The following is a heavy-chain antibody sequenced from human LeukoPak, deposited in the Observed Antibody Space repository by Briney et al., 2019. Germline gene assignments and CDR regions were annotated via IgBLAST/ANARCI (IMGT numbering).Heavy chain of an antibody. CDR2: ISYDGSNK. CDR1: GFTFSSYG. V-gene: IGHV3-30*18. J-gene: IGHJ4*02. Sequence: PGGSLRLSCAASGFTFSSYGMHWVRQAPGKGLEWVAVISYDGSNKYYADSVKGRFTISRDNSKNTLYLQMNSLRAEDTAVYYCAKPQGGSYFDYFDYWGQGTLVTVSS. CDR3: AKPQGGSYFDYFDY. D-gene: IGHD1-26*01.